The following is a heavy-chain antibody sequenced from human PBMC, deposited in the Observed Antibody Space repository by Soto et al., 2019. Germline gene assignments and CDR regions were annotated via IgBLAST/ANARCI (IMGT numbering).Heavy chain of an antibody. CDR2: IYYSGST. Sequence: PSETLSLTCTVSGGSISSGGYYWSWIRQHPGKGLAWIGYIYYSGSTYYNPSLKSRVTISVDTSKNQFSLKLSSVTAADTAVYYCARVGGINWFAPWGQGTLVTVSS. D-gene: IGHD1-20*01. J-gene: IGHJ5*02. CDR3: ARVGGINWFAP. CDR1: GGSISSGGYY. V-gene: IGHV4-31*03.